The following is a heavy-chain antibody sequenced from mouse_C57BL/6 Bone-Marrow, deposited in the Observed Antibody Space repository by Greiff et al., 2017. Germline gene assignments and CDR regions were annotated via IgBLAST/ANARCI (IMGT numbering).Heavy chain of an antibody. D-gene: IGHD1-1*01. CDR2: INPYNGGT. Sequence: EVQLQQSGPVLVKPGASVKMSCKASGYTFTDYYMNWVKQSHGKSLEWIGVINPYNGGTSYNQKFKGKATLTVDKSSSTAYMELNSLTSEDSAVYYGARREIITTVLEAYWGQGTLVTVSA. CDR3: ARREIITTVLEAY. V-gene: IGHV1-19*01. J-gene: IGHJ3*01. CDR1: GYTFTDYY.